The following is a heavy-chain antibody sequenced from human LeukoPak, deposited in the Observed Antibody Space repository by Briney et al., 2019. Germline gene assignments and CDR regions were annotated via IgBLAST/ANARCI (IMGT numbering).Heavy chain of an antibody. CDR3: ARRVPSQVITDYFDY. J-gene: IGHJ4*02. D-gene: IGHD3-16*01. CDR1: GFTFSTYS. CDR2: IDSSTRTI. Sequence: GGSLRLSCAASGFTFSTYSMNWVRQAPGKGLEWVSFIDSSTRTIFYADSVKGRFTISRDNAKNSLFLQMNSLRAEDTAVYYCARRVPSQVITDYFDYWGQGAPVTVSS. V-gene: IGHV3-48*04.